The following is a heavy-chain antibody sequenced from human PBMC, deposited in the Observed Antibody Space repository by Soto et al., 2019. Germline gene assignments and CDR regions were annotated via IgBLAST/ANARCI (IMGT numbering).Heavy chain of an antibody. V-gene: IGHV3-23*01. CDR2: ISGSGRNT. CDR1: GFTFSSNG. Sequence: EVQVLESGGGLAQPGGSLRLSCATSGFTFSSNGMSWVRQAPGKGLDWVSGISGSGRNTYYADSVKGRFTISRDNSKNTLFLQMNSLRAEDTAVYYCAREDEGYCSGGSCYSGGPNYWGQGTLVTVSS. CDR3: AREDEGYCSGGSCYSGGPNY. J-gene: IGHJ4*02. D-gene: IGHD2-15*01.